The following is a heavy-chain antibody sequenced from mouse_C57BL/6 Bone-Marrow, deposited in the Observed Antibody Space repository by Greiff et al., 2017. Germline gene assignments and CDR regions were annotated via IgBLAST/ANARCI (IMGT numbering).Heavy chain of an antibody. Sequence: EVKLVESGGDLVKPGGSLKLSCAASGFTFSSYGMSWVRQTPDKRLEWVATISSGGSYTYYPDSVKGRFTISRDNAKNTLYLQMSSLKSEDTAMYNCARRGVVALDYWGQGTTLTVSS. J-gene: IGHJ2*01. CDR3: ARRGVVALDY. CDR2: ISSGGSYT. CDR1: GFTFSSYG. V-gene: IGHV5-6*02. D-gene: IGHD1-1*01.